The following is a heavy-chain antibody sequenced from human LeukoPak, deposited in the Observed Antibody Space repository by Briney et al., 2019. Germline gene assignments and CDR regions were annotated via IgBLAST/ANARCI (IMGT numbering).Heavy chain of an antibody. CDR1: GFTFSSYW. CDR2: INSDGSST. D-gene: IGHD4-17*01. V-gene: IGHV3-74*01. Sequence: GGSLRLSCAASGFTFSSYWMHWVRQAPGKGLVWVSRINSDGSSTSYADSVKGRFTTSRDNAKNTLYLQMNSLRAEDTAVYYCARLYGDYGLRYWGQGTLVTVSS. J-gene: IGHJ4*02. CDR3: ARLYGDYGLRY.